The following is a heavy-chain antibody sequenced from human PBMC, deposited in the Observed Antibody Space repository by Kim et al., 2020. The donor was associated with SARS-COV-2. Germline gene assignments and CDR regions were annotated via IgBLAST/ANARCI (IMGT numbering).Heavy chain of an antibody. J-gene: IGHJ4*02. CDR1: GYSFSNYW. CDR2: IQPDKSDT. V-gene: IGHV5-51*01. Sequence: GESLKISCKGSGYSFSNYWIAWVRQMPGRGLEWMGIIQPDKSDTRYSPSFQGQVTISADKSISTAFLQWSSLKASDTAVYYCARLHITAWSNDYWGQGTLVTVAS. CDR3: ARLHITAWSNDY. D-gene: IGHD1-20*01.